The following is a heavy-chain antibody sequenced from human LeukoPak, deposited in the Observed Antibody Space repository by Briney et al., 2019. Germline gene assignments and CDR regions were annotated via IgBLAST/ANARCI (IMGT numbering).Heavy chain of an antibody. Sequence: GGSLRLSCAASGFTFSNYAMNWVRQAPGKGLEFVSAIIGSGVSTDYADSVKGRFTISRDNSNHTLYLQMNRLRAEDTAVYYCAKGGGYSYGLISDWGQGTLVTVSS. CDR2: IIGSGVST. CDR1: GFTFSNYA. CDR3: AKGGGYSYGLISD. V-gene: IGHV3-23*01. D-gene: IGHD5-18*01. J-gene: IGHJ4*02.